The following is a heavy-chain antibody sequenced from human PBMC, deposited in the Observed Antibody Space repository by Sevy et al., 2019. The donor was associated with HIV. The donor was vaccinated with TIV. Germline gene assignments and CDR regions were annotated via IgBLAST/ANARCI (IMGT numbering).Heavy chain of an antibody. D-gene: IGHD2-2*01. Sequence: GGSLRLSCSASGLTFSDYYMTWIRQAPGKGLECISYISNSGNTVFYADSVKGRFTVSRDNAKKSLYLQLNSLRDEDTAVYYCARDNFCIRGDACYGYGLDVWGQGTTVTVS. CDR3: ARDNFCIRGDACYGYGLDV. V-gene: IGHV3-11*01. CDR1: GLTFSDYY. CDR2: ISNSGNTV. J-gene: IGHJ6*02.